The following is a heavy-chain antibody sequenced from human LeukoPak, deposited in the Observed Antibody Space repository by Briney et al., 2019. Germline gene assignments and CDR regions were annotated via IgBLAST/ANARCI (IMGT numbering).Heavy chain of an antibody. D-gene: IGHD6-19*01. V-gene: IGHV4-34*01. Sequence: TSETLSLTCAVYGGSFSGYYWSWIRHPPGKGLEWIGEINHSGSTNYNPSLKSRVTISVDTPKNQLSWKLRSVTAADTAVYYCARFRGKYSSGWLDYWGQGTLVTVSS. J-gene: IGHJ4*02. CDR2: INHSGST. CDR1: GGSFSGYY. CDR3: ARFRGKYSSGWLDY.